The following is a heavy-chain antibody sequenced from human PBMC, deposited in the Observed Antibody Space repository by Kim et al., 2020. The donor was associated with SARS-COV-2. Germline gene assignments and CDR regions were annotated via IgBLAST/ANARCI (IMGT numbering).Heavy chain of an antibody. CDR2: STK. V-gene: IGHV3-48*03. CDR3: ASLSGVVIL. J-gene: IGHJ3*01. D-gene: IGHD3-3*01. Sequence: STKYYADSVKGRFTISRDNAKNSLYLQMNSLRAEDTAVYYCASLSGVVILWGQGTMVTVSS.